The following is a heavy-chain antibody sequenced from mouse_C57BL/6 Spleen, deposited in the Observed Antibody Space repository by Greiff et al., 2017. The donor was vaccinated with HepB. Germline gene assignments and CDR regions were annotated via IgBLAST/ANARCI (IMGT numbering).Heavy chain of an antibody. D-gene: IGHD1-1*01. Sequence: VQLQQSGAELVRPGASVTLSCKASGYTFTDYEMHWVKQTPVHGLEWIGAIDPETGGTAYNQKFKGKAILTADKSSSTAYMELRSLTSEDSAVYYCTRRTTVVATPCDYWGQGTTLTVSS. CDR3: TRRTTVVATPCDY. V-gene: IGHV1-15*01. CDR1: GYTFTDYE. CDR2: IDPETGGT. J-gene: IGHJ2*01.